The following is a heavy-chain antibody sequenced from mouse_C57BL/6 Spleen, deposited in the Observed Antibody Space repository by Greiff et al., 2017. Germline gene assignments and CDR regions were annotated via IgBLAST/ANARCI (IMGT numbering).Heavy chain of an antibody. J-gene: IGHJ4*01. Sequence: QVQLQQPGTELVKPGASVKLSCKASGYTFTSYWMHWVKQRPGPGLEWIGNINPSNGGTNYNEKFKSKATLTVDKSSSTAYMQRSILTSEDSAVYYCARSPIYYFGSSVAMDYGGQGTSVTVSS. D-gene: IGHD1-1*01. V-gene: IGHV1-53*01. CDR2: INPSNGGT. CDR3: ARSPIYYFGSSVAMDY. CDR1: GYTFTSYW.